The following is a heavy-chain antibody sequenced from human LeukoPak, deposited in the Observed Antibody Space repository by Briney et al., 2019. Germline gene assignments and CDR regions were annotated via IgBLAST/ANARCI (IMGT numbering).Heavy chain of an antibody. CDR2: ISAYNANT. Sequence: ASVKVSCKASGYTVTIYGISWLRQAPGQRLEWMGWISAYNANTNYAPKLQGRVTITTDRSTSTAYMELRSLRSDDTAVYYCARDTAGLSFAYWGQGNLVTVSS. V-gene: IGHV1-18*01. J-gene: IGHJ4*02. CDR1: GYTVTIYG. D-gene: IGHD6-13*01. CDR3: ARDTAGLSFAY.